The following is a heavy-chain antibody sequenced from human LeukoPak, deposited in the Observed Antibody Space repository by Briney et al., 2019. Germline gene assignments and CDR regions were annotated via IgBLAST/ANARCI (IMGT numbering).Heavy chain of an antibody. CDR3: ASQKPPVYGDLRGWFDP. Sequence: GGSLRLSCAASGFTFSSYWMTWVRQAPGKGLEWVSAISGSGGSTYYADSVKGRFTISRDNSKNTLYLQMNSLRAEDTAVYYCASQKPPVYGDLRGWFDPWGQGTLVTVSS. CDR1: GFTFSSYW. D-gene: IGHD4-17*01. CDR2: ISGSGGST. V-gene: IGHV3-23*01. J-gene: IGHJ5*02.